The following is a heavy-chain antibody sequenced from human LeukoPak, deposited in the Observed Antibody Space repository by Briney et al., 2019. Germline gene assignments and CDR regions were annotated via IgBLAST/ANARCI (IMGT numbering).Heavy chain of an antibody. J-gene: IGHJ4*02. CDR3: AREYYSDSSGSDY. Sequence: GGSLRLSCAASGFTFSSYWMSWVRQAPGKGLQWVANINQDGSEKYSVDSVKGRFTISRDNAKNSLYLQMNSLRAEDTAVYYCAREYYSDSSGSDYWGQGTLVTVSS. CDR2: INQDGSEK. V-gene: IGHV3-7*05. D-gene: IGHD3-22*01. CDR1: GFTFSSYW.